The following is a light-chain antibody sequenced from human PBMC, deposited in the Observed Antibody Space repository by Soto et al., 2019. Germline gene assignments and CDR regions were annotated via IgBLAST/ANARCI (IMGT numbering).Light chain of an antibody. V-gene: IGLV1-44*01. J-gene: IGLJ2*01. CDR2: RNN. CDR1: SSNIGSNT. CDR3: AAWDDSLNGSGV. Sequence: QSVLTQPPSASGTPGQRVTISCSGSSSNIGSNTVNWYQQLPGTAPKLLIYRNNQWPSGVPDRFSGSKSGTSASLAISGLQSEDEADYYCAAWDDSLNGSGVFGGGTKLTVL.